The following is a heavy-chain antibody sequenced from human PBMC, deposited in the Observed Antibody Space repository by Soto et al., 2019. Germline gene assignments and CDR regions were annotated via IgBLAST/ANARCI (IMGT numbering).Heavy chain of an antibody. J-gene: IGHJ3*02. D-gene: IGHD1-1*01. CDR2: ITPAGNVQ. CDR1: GLTFSISW. CDR3: ATANTTYAFDM. Sequence: VQLVESGGVLVQPGESLRPSCTASGLTFSISWMTWVRPAPGEGLEWVSNITPAGNVQHYADSVKERFTISRDNAKNSLFLQMSGLRVEDTAVDYWATANTTYAFDMWGQGTMVTVSS. V-gene: IGHV3-7*01.